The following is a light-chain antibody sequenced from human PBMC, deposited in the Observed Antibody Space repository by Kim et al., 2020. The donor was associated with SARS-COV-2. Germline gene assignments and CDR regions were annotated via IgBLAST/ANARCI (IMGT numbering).Light chain of an antibody. V-gene: IGKV1-33*01. J-gene: IGKJ4*01. CDR1: HDITTY. CDR2: DAS. CDR3: QQYDFPPR. Sequence: DIQMTQSPSSLSASVGDKVTITCQASHDITTYLNWYQQKPGRAPNLLIYDASNLETGVPSRFSGSGSGTDFTLTITNLQPEDIGTYYCQQYDFPPRFGGGTKVDIK.